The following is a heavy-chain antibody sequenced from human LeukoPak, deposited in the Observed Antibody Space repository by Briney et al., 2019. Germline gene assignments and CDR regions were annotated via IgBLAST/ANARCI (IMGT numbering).Heavy chain of an antibody. CDR3: ARGSAYCSGGSCYPLTYFDY. CDR1: GYTFTSYD. Sequence: ASVKVSCKASGYTFTSYDINWVRQATGQGLEWMGWMNPNRGNTGYAQKFQGRVTITRNTSISTAYMELSSLRSEDTAVYYCARGSAYCSGGSCYPLTYFDYWGQGTLVTVSS. V-gene: IGHV1-8*03. D-gene: IGHD2-15*01. J-gene: IGHJ4*02. CDR2: MNPNRGNT.